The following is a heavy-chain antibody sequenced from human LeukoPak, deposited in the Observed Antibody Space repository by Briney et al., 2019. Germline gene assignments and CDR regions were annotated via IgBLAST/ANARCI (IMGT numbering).Heavy chain of an antibody. CDR2: TYYRSKWYN. Sequence: SQTLSLTCAISGASVSSNSAAWNWISQSPSRGLEWLGRTYYRSKWYNDYAVSVKSRITINPDTSKNQFSLQLNSVTPEDTAVYYCARVQQQLVDVWGKGTTVTVSS. J-gene: IGHJ6*04. CDR3: ARVQQQLVDV. D-gene: IGHD6-13*01. CDR1: GASVSSNSAA. V-gene: IGHV6-1*01.